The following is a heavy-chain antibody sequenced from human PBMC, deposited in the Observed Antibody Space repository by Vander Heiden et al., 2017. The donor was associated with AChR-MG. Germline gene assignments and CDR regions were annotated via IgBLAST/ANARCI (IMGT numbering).Heavy chain of an antibody. CDR2: ISSYGTSI. D-gene: IGHD3-9*01. CDR3: ATADYFESSGGN. V-gene: IGHV3-21*04. J-gene: IGHJ4*02. Sequence: DVHLVESGGGLSKPGGSRSLPWHGSGFASSSYSMNWVRQTSGRGLEWVSYISSYGTSIYYADSVKGRFTISRDNVKKSLYLEMNSLRAEDTATYYCATADYFESSGGNWGRGTLVTV. CDR1: GFASSSYS.